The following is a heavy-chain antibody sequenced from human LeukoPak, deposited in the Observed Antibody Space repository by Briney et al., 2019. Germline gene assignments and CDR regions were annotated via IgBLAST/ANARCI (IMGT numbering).Heavy chain of an antibody. V-gene: IGHV3-30*18. J-gene: IGHJ3*02. D-gene: IGHD3-22*01. Sequence: QPGGSLRLSCAASGFSFSNYGIHWVRQAPGKGLEWVAVISYDGNNKYYADYVKGRFTISRDNSKNTLYLQMNSLRAEDTAVYYCAKDRGGAYYESSVDIWGQGTMVTVSS. CDR3: AKDRGGAYYESSVDI. CDR1: GFSFSNYG. CDR2: ISYDGNNK.